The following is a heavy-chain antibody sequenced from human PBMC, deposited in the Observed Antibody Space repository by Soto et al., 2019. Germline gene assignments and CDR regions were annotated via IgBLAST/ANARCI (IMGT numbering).Heavy chain of an antibody. J-gene: IGHJ6*02. D-gene: IGHD2-2*01. CDR3: ARLGGHCSSSSCFGFYVMDV. CDR1: GGSISSYY. CDR2: TYHSGNP. Sequence: PSETLSLTCTVSGGSISSYYWSWIRQPPGKALEWIGHTYHSGNPYYNPSLKSRVIISVDTSKNQFSLKVTSVTAADTAVYYFARLGGHCSSSSCFGFYVMDVWGQGTTVTVSS. V-gene: IGHV4-59*04.